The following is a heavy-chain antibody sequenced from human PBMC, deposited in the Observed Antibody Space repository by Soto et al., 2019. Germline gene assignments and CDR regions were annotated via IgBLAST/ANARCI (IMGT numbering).Heavy chain of an antibody. D-gene: IGHD3-16*01. CDR2: ISATGGGT. CDR3: AKDRREGGTSAFYFDF. CDR1: GFKFSNYA. V-gene: IGHV3-23*01. Sequence: GGSLRLSCAASGFKFSNYAMSWVRQAPGKGLEWVSLISATGGGTYYTDSAKGRFTISRDNSHNTLYLQVHSLTADDTAVYYCAKDRREGGTSAFYFDFWGQGAQVTVSS. J-gene: IGHJ4*02.